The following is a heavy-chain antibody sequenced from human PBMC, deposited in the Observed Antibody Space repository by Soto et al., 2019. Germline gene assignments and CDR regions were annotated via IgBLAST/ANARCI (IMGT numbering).Heavy chain of an antibody. CDR1: GFTFSDYY. D-gene: IGHD3-10*01. J-gene: IGHJ4*02. CDR2: ISSGGNTI. CDR3: ARDLGFGELLFDY. V-gene: IGHV3-11*01. Sequence: GGSLRLSCAASGFTFSDYYMNWIRQAPGKGLEWVSYISSGGNTIYYADSVKGRFTISRDNAKNSLYLQMNSLRAEDTAVYYCARDLGFGELLFDYWGQGTLVTVSS.